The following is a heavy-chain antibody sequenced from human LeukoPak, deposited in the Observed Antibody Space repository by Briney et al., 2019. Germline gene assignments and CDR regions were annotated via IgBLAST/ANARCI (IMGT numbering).Heavy chain of an antibody. CDR2: IYYSGST. CDR1: GGSISSSSYY. CDR3: ARDHHHSYGSGSYVFDY. V-gene: IGHV4-39*07. D-gene: IGHD3-10*01. J-gene: IGHJ4*02. Sequence: PSETLSLTCTVSGGSISSSSYYWGWIRQPPGKGLEWIVSIYYSGSTYYNPSLKSRVTISVDTSKNQFSLKLSSVTAADTAVYYCARDHHHSYGSGSYVFDYWGQGTLVTVSS.